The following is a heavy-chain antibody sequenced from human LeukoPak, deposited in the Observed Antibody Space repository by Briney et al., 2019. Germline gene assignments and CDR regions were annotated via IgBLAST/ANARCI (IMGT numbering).Heavy chain of an antibody. J-gene: IGHJ4*02. CDR2: ITGSGRST. V-gene: IGHV3-23*01. Sequence: GGSLRLSCAASGFTFSDYAMSWVRQAPGKGLEWVSAITGSGRSTYYADSVKGRFTISRDSSKSTLYVQMNSLRADDTAIYYCVTVWYRRFDYWGQGTPVTVSS. D-gene: IGHD6-13*01. CDR1: GFTFSDYA. CDR3: VTVWYRRFDY.